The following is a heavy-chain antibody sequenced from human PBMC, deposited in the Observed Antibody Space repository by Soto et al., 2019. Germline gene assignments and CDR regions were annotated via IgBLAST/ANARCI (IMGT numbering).Heavy chain of an antibody. Sequence: QLQELGPRLVKPSETLSLTCTVSGGSISSGDYYWGWVRQPPGKGLEWIGSIYHTGTTYYNPCLMSRLIMSVARSENQFSLRLNSVTVTDTAVYYCTGERYSWPFIWGQGTLVTVSS. J-gene: IGHJ4*02. CDR2: IYHTGTT. D-gene: IGHD4-4*01. CDR1: GGSISSGDYY. V-gene: IGHV4-39*01. CDR3: TGERYSWPFI.